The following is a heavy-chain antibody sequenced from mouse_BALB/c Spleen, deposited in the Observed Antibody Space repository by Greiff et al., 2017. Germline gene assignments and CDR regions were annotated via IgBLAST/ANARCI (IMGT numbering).Heavy chain of an antibody. CDR3: AREKGDYGWMDY. J-gene: IGHJ2*01. D-gene: IGHD2-2*01. CDR1: GFTFSDYY. CDR2: ISDGGSYT. V-gene: IGHV5-4*02. Sequence: EVQLVESGGGLVKPGGSLKLSCAASGFTFSDYYMYWVRQTPEKRLEWVATISDGGSYTYYPDSVKGRFTISRDNAKNNLYLQMSSLKSEDTAMYYCAREKGDYGWMDYWGQGTTLTVSS.